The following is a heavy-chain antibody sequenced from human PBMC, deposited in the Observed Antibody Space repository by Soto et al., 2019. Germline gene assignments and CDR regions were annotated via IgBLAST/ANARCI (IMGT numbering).Heavy chain of an antibody. CDR2: IWYDGSNK. Sequence: PGGSLRLSCAASGFTFSSYGMHWVRQAPGKGLEWVAVIWYDGSNKYYADSVKGRFTISRDNSKNTLYLQMNSLRAEDTAVYYCARKYYDILTGYVLDAFDIWGQGTMVTV. J-gene: IGHJ3*02. CDR3: ARKYYDILTGYVLDAFDI. CDR1: GFTFSSYG. V-gene: IGHV3-33*01. D-gene: IGHD3-9*01.